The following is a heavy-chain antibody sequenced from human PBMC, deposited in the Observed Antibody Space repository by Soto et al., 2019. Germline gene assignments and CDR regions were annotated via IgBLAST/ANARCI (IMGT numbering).Heavy chain of an antibody. CDR2: ISYDGSNK. V-gene: IGHV3-30-3*01. D-gene: IGHD1-7*01. J-gene: IGHJ6*02. CDR3: ARDLITGTTGYYYYGMDV. CDR1: GFTFSSYA. Sequence: GGSLRLSCAASGFTFSSYAMHWVRQAPGKGLEWVAVISYDGSNKYYADSVKGRFTISRDNSKNTLYLQMNSLRAEDTAVYYCARDLITGTTGYYYYGMDVWGQGTTVTVSS.